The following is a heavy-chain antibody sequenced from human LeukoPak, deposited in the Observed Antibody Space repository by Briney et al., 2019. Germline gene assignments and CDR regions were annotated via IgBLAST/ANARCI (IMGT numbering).Heavy chain of an antibody. CDR1: GFPFSSYG. CDR3: AKDQLNRFCSSGSCSITHDS. J-gene: IGHJ4*02. D-gene: IGHD2-15*01. CDR2: ITGSTRTT. V-gene: IGHV3-23*01. Sequence: GGSLRLSCAASGFPFSSYGMSWVRQAPGEGLEWVSGITGSTRTTYYADSEKGRFTISRDNSKNTLYLQMNSLRAEDTAVYYCAKDQLNRFCSSGSCSITHDSWGQGTLVTVSS.